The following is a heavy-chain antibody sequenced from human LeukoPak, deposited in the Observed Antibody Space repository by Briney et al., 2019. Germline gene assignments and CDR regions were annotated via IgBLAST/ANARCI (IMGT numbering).Heavy chain of an antibody. CDR3: ATNTR. CDR2: ISWNSGSI. CDR1: GFTXXDYA. J-gene: IGHJ4*02. V-gene: IGHV3-9*01. D-gene: IGHD2-2*01. Sequence: ASGFTXXDYAXXWVRQAPGKGLEWVSGISWNSGSIGYADSVKGRFTISRNNAKNSLYLQMNSLRAENTALYYCATNTRWGQGTLVTVSS.